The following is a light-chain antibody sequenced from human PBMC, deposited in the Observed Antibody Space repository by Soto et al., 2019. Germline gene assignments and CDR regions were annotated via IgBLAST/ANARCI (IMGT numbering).Light chain of an antibody. CDR1: QGIGVY. Sequence: IQLTQSPSSLSASVGDRVTISCRASQGIGVYLAWFQQKPGNAPKLLIYAASTLQSGVPSRFSGSGSGTDFTLTISGLQPEDVATYYCQKYNSAPLTFGGGTKVEIK. CDR2: AAS. J-gene: IGKJ4*01. V-gene: IGKV1-27*01. CDR3: QKYNSAPLT.